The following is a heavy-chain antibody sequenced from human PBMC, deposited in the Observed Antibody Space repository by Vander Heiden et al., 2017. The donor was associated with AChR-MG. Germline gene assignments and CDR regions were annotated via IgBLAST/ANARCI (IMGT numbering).Heavy chain of an antibody. Sequence: QVQLQESGPGLVKPSETLSLTCAVSGYSISSGYYWGWIRQHPGKGLEWIGSIYHSGSTYYNPSLKSRVTISVDTSKNQFSLKLSSVTAADTAVYYCARVVGSAAAGPTPFDYWGQGTLVTVSS. CDR1: GYSISSGYY. D-gene: IGHD6-13*01. J-gene: IGHJ4*02. CDR3: ARVVGSAAAGPTPFDY. CDR2: IYHSGST. V-gene: IGHV4-38-2*01.